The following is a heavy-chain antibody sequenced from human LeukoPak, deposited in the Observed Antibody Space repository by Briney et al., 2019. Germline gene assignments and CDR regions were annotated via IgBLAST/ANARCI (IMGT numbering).Heavy chain of an antibody. CDR1: GGSISSGGYY. V-gene: IGHV4-31*03. CDR3: ARSVAYPRNYFDY. CDR2: IYYSGST. D-gene: IGHD6-19*01. Sequence: SETLSLTCTVSGGSISSGGYYWSWIRQHPGKGLEWIGYIYYSGSTHCNPSLKSRVTISVDTSKNQFSLKLSSVTAADTAVYYCARSVAYPRNYFDYWGQGTLVTVSS. J-gene: IGHJ4*02.